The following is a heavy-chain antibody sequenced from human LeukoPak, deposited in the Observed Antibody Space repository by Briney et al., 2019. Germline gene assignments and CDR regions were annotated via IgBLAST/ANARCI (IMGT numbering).Heavy chain of an antibody. CDR3: ARGSYYDFWSGYYAKYYGKDV. CDR2: ISYDGSNK. D-gene: IGHD3-3*01. CDR1: GFTFSSYA. V-gene: IGHV3-30-3*01. J-gene: IGHJ6*02. Sequence: AGGSLRLSCAASGFTFSSYAMHWVRQAPGKGLEWVAVISYDGSNKYYADSVKGRFTISRDNSKNTLYLQMNSLRAEDTAVYYCARGSYYDFWSGYYAKYYGKDVWGQGTTVTVSS.